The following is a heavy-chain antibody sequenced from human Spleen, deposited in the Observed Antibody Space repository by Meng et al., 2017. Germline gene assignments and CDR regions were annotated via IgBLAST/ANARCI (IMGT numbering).Heavy chain of an antibody. D-gene: IGHD5-18*01. CDR1: GGSISSGDNY. CDR3: ARHKGYSYGYLYFDY. CDR2: TYYSGNT. Sequence: QLQLQESGPGLVKPSQTLSLTCTVSGGSISSGDNYWSWIRQPPGKGLEWIGYTYYSGNTYYNPSLKSRVAMSVDTSKNQFSLKVTSVTAADTAVFYCARHKGYSYGYLYFDYWGQGTLVTVSS. V-gene: IGHV4-30-4*01. J-gene: IGHJ4*02.